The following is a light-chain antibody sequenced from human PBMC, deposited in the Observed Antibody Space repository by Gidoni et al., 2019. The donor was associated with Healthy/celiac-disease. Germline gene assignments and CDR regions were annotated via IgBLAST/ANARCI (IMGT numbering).Light chain of an antibody. V-gene: IGKV3-15*01. CDR3: QQYNNWPPMYT. CDR2: GAS. J-gene: IGKJ2*01. CDR1: QSVSSN. Sequence: EIVMTQSPATLSVSTGERATLSCRASQSVSSNLAWYQQKPGQATSLLIYGASTRATGIPARFSGSGSGTEFTLTISSLQSEDFAVYYCQQYNNWPPMYTFGQGTKLEIK.